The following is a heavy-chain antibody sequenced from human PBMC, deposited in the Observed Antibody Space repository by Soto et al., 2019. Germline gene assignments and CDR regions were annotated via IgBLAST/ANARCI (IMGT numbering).Heavy chain of an antibody. Sequence: EVQLVESGGGLVQPGGSLRLSCAASGFTFSSYAMHWVRQAPGKGLDYVSAISSNGGSTYYANSVKGRFTISRDNSKNTLSLKMGSLRAEDMAVYYCARGGSGSYYFDYWGQGTLVTVSS. CDR1: GFTFSSYA. CDR2: ISSNGGST. CDR3: ARGGSGSYYFDY. V-gene: IGHV3-64*01. J-gene: IGHJ4*02. D-gene: IGHD1-26*01.